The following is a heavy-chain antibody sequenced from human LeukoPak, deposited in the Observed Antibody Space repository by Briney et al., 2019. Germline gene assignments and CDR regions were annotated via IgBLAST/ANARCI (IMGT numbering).Heavy chain of an antibody. CDR1: GGSINTYY. Sequence: SETLSLTCTVSGGSINTYYWSWIRQPPGKGLEWIGYIYYSGSTNYNPSLKSRVTISVDTSKNQFSLKLTSGTAADTAVYDCASLDTTVTLFDYWGQGTLVSVSS. J-gene: IGHJ4*02. CDR3: ASLDTTVTLFDY. D-gene: IGHD4-17*01. V-gene: IGHV4-59*08. CDR2: IYYSGST.